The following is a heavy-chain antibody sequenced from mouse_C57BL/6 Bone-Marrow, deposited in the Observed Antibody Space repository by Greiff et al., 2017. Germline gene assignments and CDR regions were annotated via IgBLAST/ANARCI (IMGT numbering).Heavy chain of an antibody. CDR3: ARAEHYDYDGGYFDY. CDR1: GYAFSSYW. CDR2: IYPGDGDT. J-gene: IGHJ2*01. D-gene: IGHD2-4*01. Sequence: QVQLQQSGAELVKPGASVKISCKASGYAFSSYWMNWVKQRPGKGLAWIGQIYPGDGDTNYNGKFKGKATLTADKSSSTAYMQLSSLTSEDSAVYFCARAEHYDYDGGYFDYWGRGTALTVSA. V-gene: IGHV1-80*01.